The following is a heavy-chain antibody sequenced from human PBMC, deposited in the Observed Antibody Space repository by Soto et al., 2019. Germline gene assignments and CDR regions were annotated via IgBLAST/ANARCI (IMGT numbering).Heavy chain of an antibody. CDR2: INAGNGNT. Sequence: ASVKVSCKASGYTFTSYAMHWVRQAPGQRLEWMGWINAGNGNTKYSQKFQGRVTITRDTSASTAYMELSSLRSEDTAVYYCATMKGGYQYYYYGMDVWGQGTTVTGSS. CDR1: GYTFTSYA. D-gene: IGHD3-16*02. J-gene: IGHJ6*02. V-gene: IGHV1-3*01. CDR3: ATMKGGYQYYYYGMDV.